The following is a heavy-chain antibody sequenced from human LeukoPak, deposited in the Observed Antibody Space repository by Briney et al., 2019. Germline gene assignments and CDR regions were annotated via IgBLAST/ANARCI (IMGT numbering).Heavy chain of an antibody. D-gene: IGHD3-9*01. Sequence: PGGSLRLSCAASGFTFEDYTMHWVRQAPGKGLEWVSLISWDGGSTYYADSVKGRFTISRDNSKNSLYLQMNSLRTEDTALYYCAKDGGGILTFGGQGTLVTVSS. CDR3: AKDGGGILTF. J-gene: IGHJ4*02. CDR1: GFTFEDYT. CDR2: ISWDGGST. V-gene: IGHV3-43*01.